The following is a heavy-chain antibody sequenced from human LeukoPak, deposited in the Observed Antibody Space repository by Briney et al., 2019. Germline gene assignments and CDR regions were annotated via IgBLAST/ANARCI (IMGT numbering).Heavy chain of an antibody. V-gene: IGHV3-15*01. CDR3: TTADNWNDRFNY. J-gene: IGHJ4*02. CDR2: IKSKTDGGTT. CDR1: GFNFSNAW. D-gene: IGHD1-1*01. Sequence: PGGSLRLSCAASGFNFSNAWMSWVRQAPGKGLEWVGRIKSKTDGGTTDYAAPVKGRFTISRDDSKNTLYLQMNSLKTEDTAVYYCTTADNWNDRFNYWGQGTLVTVSS.